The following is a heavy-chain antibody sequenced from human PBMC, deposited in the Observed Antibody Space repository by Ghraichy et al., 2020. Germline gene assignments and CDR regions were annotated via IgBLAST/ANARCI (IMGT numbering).Heavy chain of an antibody. J-gene: IGHJ6*02. D-gene: IGHD2-2*01. CDR2: IYPGDSDT. V-gene: IGHV5-51*01. CDR3: ERRDQNCSSTTCYAHYYGMDV. CDR1: GYSFPTYW. Sequence: GESLNISCKGSGYSFPTYWIGWVRQMPGKGLEWMGIIYPGDSDTRYSPSFQGQVTISADKSISTAYLQGSSLKASDPAMHDCERRDQNCSSTTCYAHYYGMDVWGQVTTVTVSS.